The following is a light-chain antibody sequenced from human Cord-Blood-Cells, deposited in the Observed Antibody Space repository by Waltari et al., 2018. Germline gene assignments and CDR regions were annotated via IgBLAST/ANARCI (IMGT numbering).Light chain of an antibody. CDR3: QQYNSYSYS. J-gene: IGKJ2*03. CDR1: QSISSW. CDR2: RAS. Sequence: DIQMTQSPSTLLASVGDSVTITRRASQSISSWLAWYRQKPGKAPKLLSYRASGLESGVPSRFSGSGAGTEFTLTISSLQPDDFATYYCQQYNSYSYSSGQGTKLEIE. V-gene: IGKV1-5*03.